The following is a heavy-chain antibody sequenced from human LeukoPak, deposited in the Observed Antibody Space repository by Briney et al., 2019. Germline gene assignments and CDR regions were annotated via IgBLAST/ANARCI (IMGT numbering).Heavy chain of an antibody. CDR2: INHSGST. Sequence: PSETLSLTCAVYGGSFSGYYWSWVRQPPGEGLGWVGEINHSGSTNYNPSLKSRVTISVATSKNQFSLKLSSVTAADTAVYYCASTMVRGVIPRRGYYYMDVWGKGTTVTVSS. CDR3: ASTMVRGVIPRRGYYYMDV. CDR1: GGSFSGYY. V-gene: IGHV4-34*01. J-gene: IGHJ6*03. D-gene: IGHD3-10*01.